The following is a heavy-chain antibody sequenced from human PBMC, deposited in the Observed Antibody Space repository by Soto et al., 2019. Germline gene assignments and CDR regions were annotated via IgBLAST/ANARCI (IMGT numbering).Heavy chain of an antibody. J-gene: IGHJ6*02. CDR3: ARDQAMGFDYYYGMDV. CDR1: GGTFSSYA. D-gene: IGHD5-18*01. Sequence: SVKVSCKASGGTFSSYAISWVRQAPGQGLEWMGGIIPIFGTANYAQKFQGRVTITADESTSTAYMELSSLRSEDTAVYYCARDQAMGFDYYYGMDVWGQGTTVTVSS. V-gene: IGHV1-69*13. CDR2: IIPIFGTA.